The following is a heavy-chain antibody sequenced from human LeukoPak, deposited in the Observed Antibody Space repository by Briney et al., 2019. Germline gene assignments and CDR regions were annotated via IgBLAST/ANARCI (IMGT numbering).Heavy chain of an antibody. Sequence: GGSLRLSCAASGFTFSSYEMNWVRQAPGKGLEWVSYISGSGSTIYYAGSVKGRFTISRDNAKSSLYLQMHSLRAEDTAVYYCARDRHSSGYSYFDYWGQGTLVTVSS. CDR1: GFTFSSYE. J-gene: IGHJ4*02. CDR3: ARDRHSSGYSYFDY. CDR2: ISGSGSTI. V-gene: IGHV3-48*03. D-gene: IGHD3-22*01.